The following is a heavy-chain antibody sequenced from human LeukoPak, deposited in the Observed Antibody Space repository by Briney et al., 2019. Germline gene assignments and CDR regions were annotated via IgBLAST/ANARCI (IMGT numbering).Heavy chain of an antibody. Sequence: PGGSLRLSCAASGFSFSNYWMNWVRQAPGKGLEWVANIKYDASEQYYVDSVKGRFTTSRDNAKNSLYLQMNILRAEDTAVYYCARDSVRGRPLVAFDIWGQGTMVTVSS. CDR3: ARDSVRGRPLVAFDI. J-gene: IGHJ3*02. CDR2: IKYDASEQ. V-gene: IGHV3-7*01. D-gene: IGHD3-10*01. CDR1: GFSFSNYW.